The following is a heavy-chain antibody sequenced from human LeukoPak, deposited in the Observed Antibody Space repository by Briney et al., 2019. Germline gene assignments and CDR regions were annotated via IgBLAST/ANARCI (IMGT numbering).Heavy chain of an antibody. CDR2: IYSSGST. CDR3: ARGSGAASY. Sequence: PSETLSLTCTVSGGSICNYYWSWIRQPAGKGLEWIGRIYSSGSTNYNPSLKSRVTISVDTSKNQFSLKVTSVTAADTAVYFCARGSGAASYWGQGTLVTVSS. V-gene: IGHV4-4*07. CDR1: GGSICNYY. J-gene: IGHJ4*02. D-gene: IGHD1-26*01.